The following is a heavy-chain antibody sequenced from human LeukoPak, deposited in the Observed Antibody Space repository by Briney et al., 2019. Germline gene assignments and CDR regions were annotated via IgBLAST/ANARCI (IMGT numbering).Heavy chain of an antibody. Sequence: GGSLRLSCAAAEFTFSNYAMSWVRQAPGKGLEWVSSISGGGGNTYYADSVKGRFTISRDNSKNTVFLQMSSLRAEDTAVYYCAKGILYYYDSSGYYPGDYWGQGTLVTVSS. CDR1: EFTFSNYA. CDR3: AKGILYYYDSSGYYPGDY. CDR2: ISGGGGNT. D-gene: IGHD3-22*01. V-gene: IGHV3-23*01. J-gene: IGHJ4*02.